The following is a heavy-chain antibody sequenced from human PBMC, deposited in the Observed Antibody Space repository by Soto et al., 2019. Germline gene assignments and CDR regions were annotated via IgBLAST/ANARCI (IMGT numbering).Heavy chain of an antibody. CDR2: ISYDGSNK. CDR3: ATGPGIAAAVTDY. D-gene: IGHD6-13*01. V-gene: IGHV3-30*03. J-gene: IGHJ4*02. CDR1: GFTFSSYG. Sequence: QVQLVESGGGVVQPGRSLRLSCAASGFTFSSYGMHWVRQAPGKGLEWVAVISYDGSNKYYADSVKGRFTISRDNSKNTLYLQMNSLRAEDTAVYYCATGPGIAAAVTDYWGQGTLVTVSS.